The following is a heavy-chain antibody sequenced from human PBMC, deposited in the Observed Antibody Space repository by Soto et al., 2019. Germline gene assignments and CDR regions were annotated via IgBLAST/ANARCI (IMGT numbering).Heavy chain of an antibody. D-gene: IGHD6-19*01. CDR2: ISSSSSYI. CDR3: ARELSSGWHPFDI. Sequence: GSLRLSCAASGFTFSSYSMNWVRQAPGKGREWVSSISSSSSYIYYADSVKGRFTISRDNAKNSLYLQINSLRAEDTAVYYCARELSSGWHPFDIWGQGTMVTASS. J-gene: IGHJ3*02. CDR1: GFTFSSYS. V-gene: IGHV3-21*01.